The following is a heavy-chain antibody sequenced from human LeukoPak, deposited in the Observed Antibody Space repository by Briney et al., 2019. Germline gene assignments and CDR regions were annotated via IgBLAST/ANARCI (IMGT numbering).Heavy chain of an antibody. CDR1: GYTFTGYY. CDR3: ARYITVGATYQHFDY. D-gene: IGHD1-26*01. V-gene: IGHV1-2*06. Sequence: ASVKVSCKASGYTFTGYYMHWVRQAPGQGLEWMGRINPNSGGTNYAQKFQGRVTMTRDTSISTAYMELCRLRSDDTAVYYCARYITVGATYQHFDYWGQGTLVTVSS. CDR2: INPNSGGT. J-gene: IGHJ4*02.